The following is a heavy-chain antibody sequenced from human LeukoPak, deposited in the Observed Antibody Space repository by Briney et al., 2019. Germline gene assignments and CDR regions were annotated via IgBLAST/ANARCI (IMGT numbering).Heavy chain of an antibody. J-gene: IGHJ6*03. V-gene: IGHV4-39*01. CDR1: GGSISSSSYY. CDR3: ATQPDYYYMDV. CDR2: IYYSGST. Sequence: PSETLSLTCTVSGGSISSSSYYWGWIRQPPGKGLEWIGSIYYSGSTYYNPSLKSRVTISVDTSKNQFSLKVSYVTAADTAVYYCATQPDYYYMDVWGKGTTVTVSS.